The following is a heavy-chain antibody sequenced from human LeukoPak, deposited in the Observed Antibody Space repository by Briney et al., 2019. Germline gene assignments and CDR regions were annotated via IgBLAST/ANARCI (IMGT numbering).Heavy chain of an antibody. CDR1: GGSISSYY. V-gene: IGHV4-59*01. Sequence: SETLCLTCTVSGGSISSYYWSWIRQPPGKGLEWIGDIYYSGSTNYNPSLKSRVTISVDTSKNQFSLKLSSVTAADTAVYYCARDRRRGGKSNWFDPWGQGTLVTVSS. J-gene: IGHJ5*02. CDR2: IYYSGST. CDR3: ARDRRRGGKSNWFDP.